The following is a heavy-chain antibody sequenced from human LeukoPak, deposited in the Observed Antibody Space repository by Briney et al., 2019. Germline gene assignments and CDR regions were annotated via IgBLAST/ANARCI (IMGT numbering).Heavy chain of an antibody. J-gene: IGHJ4*02. V-gene: IGHV4-39*01. Sequence: SETLSLTCAVYGGSFSSYYWGWIRQPPGKGLEWIGSIYYSGSTYYNPSLKSRVTISVDTSKNQFSLKLSSVTAADTAVYYCARHSRDYYDSSGYYQFDYWGQGTLVTVSS. CDR2: IYYSGST. D-gene: IGHD3-22*01. CDR1: GGSFSSYY. CDR3: ARHSRDYYDSSGYYQFDY.